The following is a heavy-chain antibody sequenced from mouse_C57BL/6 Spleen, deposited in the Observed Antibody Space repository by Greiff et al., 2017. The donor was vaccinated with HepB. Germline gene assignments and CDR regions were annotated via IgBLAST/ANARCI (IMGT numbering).Heavy chain of an antibody. D-gene: IGHD2-3*01. J-gene: IGHJ2*01. CDR3: ARAPIYDGYPYYFDY. CDR2: ILPGSGST. V-gene: IGHV1-9*01. CDR1: GYTFTGYW. Sequence: QVQLKQSGAELMKPGASVKLSCKATGYTFTGYWIEWVKQRPGHGLEWIGEILPGSGSTNYNEKFKGKATFTADTSSNTAYMQLSSLTTEDSAIYYCARAPIYDGYPYYFDYWGQGTTLTVSS.